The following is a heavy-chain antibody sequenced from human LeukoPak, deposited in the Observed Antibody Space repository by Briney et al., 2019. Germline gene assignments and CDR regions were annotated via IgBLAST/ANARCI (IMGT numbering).Heavy chain of an antibody. J-gene: IGHJ5*02. Sequence: GGSLRLCCAASGFTFSSYAMHWVRQAPGKGLEWVAVISYDGSNKYYADSVKGRFTISRDNSKNTLYLQMNSLRAEDTAVYYCARGGGSGWYNWFDPWGQGTLVTVSS. V-gene: IGHV3-30*04. D-gene: IGHD6-19*01. CDR1: GFTFSSYA. CDR2: ISYDGSNK. CDR3: ARGGGSGWYNWFDP.